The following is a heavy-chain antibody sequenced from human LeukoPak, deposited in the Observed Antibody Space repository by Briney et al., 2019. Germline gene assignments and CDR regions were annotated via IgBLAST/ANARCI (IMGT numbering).Heavy chain of an antibody. D-gene: IGHD3-10*01. CDR3: AAPPYGSGSYDY. CDR2: FDPEDGET. V-gene: IGHV1-24*01. Sequence: XXWXRXAPGKGLEWMGGFDPEDGETIYAQKFQGRVTMTEDTSTDTAYMELSSLRSEDTAVYYCAAPPYGSGSYDYWGQGTLVTVSS. J-gene: IGHJ4*02.